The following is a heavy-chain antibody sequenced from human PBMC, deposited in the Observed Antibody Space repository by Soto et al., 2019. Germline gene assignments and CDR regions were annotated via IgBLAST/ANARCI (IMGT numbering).Heavy chain of an antibody. CDR3: ARDPNSSGWPPAYYYYGMDV. V-gene: IGHV1-18*01. CDR2: ISAYNGNT. CDR1: GYTFTSYG. Sequence: EASVKVSCKASGYTFTSYGISWVRQAPGQGLEWMGWISAYNGNTNYAQKLQGRVTMTTDASTSTAYMELTSLRSDDTAVYYCARDPNSSGWPPAYYYYGMDVWGQGTTVTVSS. J-gene: IGHJ6*02. D-gene: IGHD6-19*01.